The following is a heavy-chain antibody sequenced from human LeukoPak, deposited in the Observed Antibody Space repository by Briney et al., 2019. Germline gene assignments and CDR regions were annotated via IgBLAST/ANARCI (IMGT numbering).Heavy chain of an antibody. J-gene: IGHJ4*01. CDR3: ARDPYTGSMFDY. CDR2: IGHFTGDI. V-gene: IGHV3-21*01. CDR1: GFXFKSSS. D-gene: IGHD1-1*01. Sequence: PGGSLRLSCVATGFXFKSSSMSWVRQAPGKGREWLACIGHFTGDIFYADSVKGRFNISRDDAKDSVYLQMNSLRVDDTAVYFCARDPYTGSMFDYWGHGTLVTVSS.